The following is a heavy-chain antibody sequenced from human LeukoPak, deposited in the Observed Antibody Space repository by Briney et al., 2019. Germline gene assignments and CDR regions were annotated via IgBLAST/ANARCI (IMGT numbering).Heavy chain of an antibody. D-gene: IGHD3-9*01. CDR2: TRYDETLK. V-gene: IGHV3-30*02. CDR1: GFTFSHYG. J-gene: IGHJ4*02. Sequence: GGSLRLSCAASGFTFSHYGMHWVRQAPGKGLEWVAFTRYDETLKYYAGSVRGRFTISRDNSKNTLYLQMNSLRTEDTAIYYCTKYRSGNFDYYPDLDSWGQGILVTVSS. CDR3: TKYRSGNFDYYPDLDS.